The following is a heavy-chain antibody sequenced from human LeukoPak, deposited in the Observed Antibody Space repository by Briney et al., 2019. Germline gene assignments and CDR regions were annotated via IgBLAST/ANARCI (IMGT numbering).Heavy chain of an antibody. CDR1: GASISSYY. Sequence: KPSETLSLTCTVSGASISSYYWSWIRQPPGRGLEWIGYIYYSGSTNYNPSLKSRVTISEDTSKNQFSLKLSSVTAADTAVYYCARRSYYYFAMDVWGQGTTVTVSS. J-gene: IGHJ6*02. CDR3: ARRSYYYFAMDV. V-gene: IGHV4-59*08. CDR2: IYYSGST.